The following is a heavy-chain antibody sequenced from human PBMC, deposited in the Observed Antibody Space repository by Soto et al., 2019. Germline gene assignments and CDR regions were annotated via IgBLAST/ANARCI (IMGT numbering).Heavy chain of an antibody. CDR2: ISAYNGNT. CDR1: GYTFTSYG. Sequence: GASLKVSCKDSGYTFTSYGISWVRQAPGQGREWMGWISAYNGNTNHAQKLQGRVTMTTDTSTSTAYMELRSLRSDDTAVYYCARALLLPSYYGSASYPVPVNYYYNDIDGWGQGTTVTVSS. D-gene: IGHD3-10*01. J-gene: IGHJ6*02. CDR3: ARALLLPSYYGSASYPVPVNYYYNDIDG. V-gene: IGHV1-18*04.